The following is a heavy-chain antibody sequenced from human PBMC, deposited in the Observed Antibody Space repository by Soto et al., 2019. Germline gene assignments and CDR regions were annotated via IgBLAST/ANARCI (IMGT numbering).Heavy chain of an antibody. J-gene: IGHJ5*02. V-gene: IGHV1-69*13. Sequence: ASVKVSCKASGGTFSSYAISWVRQAPGQGLEWMGGIIPIFGTANYAQKFQGRVTITADESTSTAYMELSSLRSEDTAVYYRARVGLYCSGGSCYGGDWFDPWGQGTLVTVSS. CDR1: GGTFSSYA. CDR2: IIPIFGTA. CDR3: ARVGLYCSGGSCYGGDWFDP. D-gene: IGHD2-15*01.